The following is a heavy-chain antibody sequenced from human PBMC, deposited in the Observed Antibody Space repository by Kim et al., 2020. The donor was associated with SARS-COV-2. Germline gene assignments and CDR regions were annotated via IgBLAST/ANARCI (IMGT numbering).Heavy chain of an antibody. CDR3: AQRTSHYGGNWFDP. Sequence: SETLSLTCTVSGGSISSGDYYWSWIRQPPGKGLEWIGYIYYSGSTYYNPSLKSRVTISVDTSKNQFSLKLSSVTAADTAVYYCAQRTSHYGGNWFDPWGQGTLVTVSS. D-gene: IGHD4-17*01. CDR2: IYYSGST. V-gene: IGHV4-30-4*01. CDR1: GGSISSGDYY. J-gene: IGHJ5*02.